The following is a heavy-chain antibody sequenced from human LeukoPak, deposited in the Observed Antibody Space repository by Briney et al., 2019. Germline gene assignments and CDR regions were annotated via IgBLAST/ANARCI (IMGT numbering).Heavy chain of an antibody. Sequence: GGSLRLSHAPSGFTFSGYAMKWVRHAPGKGLECISYIGRTYAINYRASGKGRFTVSRDNAKNSLYLQMTSLRARDTAVYYWARDDNWAFDYWGQGNLVTVSS. CDR3: ARDDNWAFDY. CDR1: GFTFSGYA. V-gene: IGHV3-69-1*02. J-gene: IGHJ4*02. D-gene: IGHD1-1*01. CDR2: IGRTYAI.